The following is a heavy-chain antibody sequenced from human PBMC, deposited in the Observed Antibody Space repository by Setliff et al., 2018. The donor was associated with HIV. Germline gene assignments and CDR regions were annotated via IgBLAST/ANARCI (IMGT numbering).Heavy chain of an antibody. Sequence: PSETLSLTCTVSGGSINSGSYYWTWIRQPAGKGLEWTGHIYTSGSTNYNPSLQSRVTISVDTSKNQFSLKLSSVTAADTAVYYCARVVGTRAVDYWGQGTLVTVSS. J-gene: IGHJ4*02. D-gene: IGHD2-21*02. CDR3: ARVVGTRAVDY. V-gene: IGHV4-61*09. CDR1: GGSINSGSYY. CDR2: IYTSGST.